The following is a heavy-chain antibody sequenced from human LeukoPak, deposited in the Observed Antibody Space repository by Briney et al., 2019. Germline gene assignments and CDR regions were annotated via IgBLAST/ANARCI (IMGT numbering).Heavy chain of an antibody. Sequence: GESLKISCKGSGYTFTSNWIGWVRQMPGKGLEWMGIIYDGDSETRYSPSFQGQVTISADKSISTAYLQWSSLKASDTAMYFCARRYSGFHITPLRYFDYWGQGTLVTVSS. V-gene: IGHV5-51*01. D-gene: IGHD5-12*01. CDR1: GYTFTSNW. CDR3: ARRYSGFHITPLRYFDY. CDR2: IYDGDSET. J-gene: IGHJ4*02.